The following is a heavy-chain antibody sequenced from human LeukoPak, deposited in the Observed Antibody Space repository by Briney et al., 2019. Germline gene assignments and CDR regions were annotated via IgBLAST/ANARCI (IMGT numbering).Heavy chain of an antibody. CDR1: GGSFSGYY. Sequence: PSETLSLTCAVYGGSFSGYYWSWIRQPPGKGLEWIGEINHSGSTNYNPSLKSRVTISVDTSKNQFSLKLSSVTAADTAVYYCARGRRHFDPWGQGTLVTVSS. J-gene: IGHJ5*02. CDR3: ARGRRHFDP. V-gene: IGHV4-34*01. D-gene: IGHD6-6*01. CDR2: INHSGST.